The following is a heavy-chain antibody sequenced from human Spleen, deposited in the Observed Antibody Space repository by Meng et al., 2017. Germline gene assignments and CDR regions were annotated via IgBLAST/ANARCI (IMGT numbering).Heavy chain of an antibody. CDR1: GGSFSGYY. D-gene: IGHD2/OR15-2a*01. Sequence: QVQRQQWVAGLLKPSEALSLTCAVYGGSFSGYYWSWIRQPPGKGLEWIGEINHRGDTKHNPSLRSRVTISVDTSKNQFPLKLNSVTAADTAVYYCARTRVLYYFDQWGQGTLVTVSS. CDR2: INHRGDT. CDR3: ARTRVLYYFDQ. J-gene: IGHJ4*02. V-gene: IGHV4-34*02.